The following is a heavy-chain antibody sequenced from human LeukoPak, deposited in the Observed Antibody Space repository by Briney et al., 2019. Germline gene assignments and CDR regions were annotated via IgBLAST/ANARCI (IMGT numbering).Heavy chain of an antibody. Sequence: ASVKVSCKASGYTFTGYYMHWVRQAPGQGLEWMGWINPNSGGTNYAQKFQGRVTMTRDTSISTAYMELSRLRSDDTAVYYCAREYYDFWSGYYIDYWGQGTLATVSS. CDR2: INPNSGGT. D-gene: IGHD3-3*01. CDR1: GYTFTGYY. J-gene: IGHJ4*02. V-gene: IGHV1-2*02. CDR3: AREYYDFWSGYYIDY.